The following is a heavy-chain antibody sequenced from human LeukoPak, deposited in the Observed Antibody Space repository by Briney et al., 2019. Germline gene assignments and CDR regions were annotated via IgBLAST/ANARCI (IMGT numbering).Heavy chain of an antibody. J-gene: IGHJ4*02. V-gene: IGHV3-53*01. CDR2: FYSGGDT. Sequence: GGSLRLSCAVSGFTVSSNHMSWVRQAPGKGLEWVSVFYSGGDTHYADSVKGRFTISRDNAKNSLYLQMNSLRAEDTAVYYCARDGLPVAVDNWGQGTLVTVSS. CDR3: ARDGLPVAVDN. D-gene: IGHD6-19*01. CDR1: GFTVSSNH.